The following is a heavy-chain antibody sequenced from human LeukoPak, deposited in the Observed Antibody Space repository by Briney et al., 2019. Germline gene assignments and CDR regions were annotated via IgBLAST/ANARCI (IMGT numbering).Heavy chain of an antibody. J-gene: IGHJ3*02. Sequence: SGTLSLTCVVSVGSIDSSNWWSWVRQSPGKGPEWIGEIYRSGDTNYTPSLRSRVTISADKSKNQFSLKLSSVTAADTAVYYCARGRGYALDAVTARYDAFDIWGQGTMVTVSS. CDR1: VGSIDSSNW. V-gene: IGHV4-4*02. CDR3: ARGRGYALDAVTARYDAFDI. CDR2: IYRSGDT. D-gene: IGHD2-21*02.